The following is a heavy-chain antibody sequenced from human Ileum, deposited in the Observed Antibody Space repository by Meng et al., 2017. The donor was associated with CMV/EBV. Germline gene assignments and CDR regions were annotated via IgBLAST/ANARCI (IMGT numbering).Heavy chain of an antibody. CDR3: VRDKDNNYLLDWFDP. CDR2: IYYRGTT. V-gene: IGHV4-39*07. Sequence: QPQESGPVLVTSSDALSLTCTVSGGSISSSSYDWGWIRQTPEKRLEWIGSIYYRGTTYYNPSLKSRVTMSIDTSTNQFSLNLRSVTAADTAVYYCVRDKDNNYLLDWFDPWGQGTLVTVS. J-gene: IGHJ5*02. CDR1: GGSISSSSYD. D-gene: IGHD4-11*01.